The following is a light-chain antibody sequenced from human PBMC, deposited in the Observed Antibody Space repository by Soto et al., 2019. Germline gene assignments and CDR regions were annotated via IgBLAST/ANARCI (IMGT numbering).Light chain of an antibody. Sequence: DIQMTQSPSSLSASVGDRVTITCRASRYIRTALSWYQHRPGQAPKVLICVASSLQSGVPSRFSGSRSGTEFTLTIASLQPEDFATYYCLQHNTYPFTFGGGTKVDIK. CDR1: RYIRTA. J-gene: IGKJ4*01. CDR2: VAS. V-gene: IGKV1-17*01. CDR3: LQHNTYPFT.